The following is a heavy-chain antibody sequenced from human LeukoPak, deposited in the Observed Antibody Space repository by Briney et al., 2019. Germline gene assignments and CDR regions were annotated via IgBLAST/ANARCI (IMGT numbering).Heavy chain of an antibody. D-gene: IGHD6-19*01. Sequence: ASVKVSCKASGYTFTSYDINWVRQATGQGLEWMGWMNPNSGNTGYAQKFQGRVTITGNTSISTAYMELSSLRSEDTAVYYCARLYSSGWHRDYWGQGTLVTVSS. CDR1: GYTFTSYD. J-gene: IGHJ4*02. CDR2: MNPNSGNT. CDR3: ARLYSSGWHRDY. V-gene: IGHV1-8*03.